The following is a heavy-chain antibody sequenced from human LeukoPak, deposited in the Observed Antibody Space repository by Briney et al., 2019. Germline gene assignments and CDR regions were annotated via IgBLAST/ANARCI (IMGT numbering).Heavy chain of an antibody. CDR1: GYTFTSYY. J-gene: IGHJ6*03. Sequence: GASVKVSCKASGYTFTSYYMHWVRQAPGQGLEWMGIINPSGGSTSYAQKFQGRVTMTRAMSTSTVYMELSSLRSEDTAVYYCARACSSTSCYGANYYYYYMDVWGKGTTVTVSS. CDR2: INPSGGST. CDR3: ARACSSTSCYGANYYYYYMDV. D-gene: IGHD2-2*01. V-gene: IGHV1-46*01.